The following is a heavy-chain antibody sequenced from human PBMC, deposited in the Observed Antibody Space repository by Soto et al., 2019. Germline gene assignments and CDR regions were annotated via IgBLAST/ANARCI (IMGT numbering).Heavy chain of an antibody. V-gene: IGHV4-34*01. CDR3: ARGQWSDRFLD. J-gene: IGHJ4*02. D-gene: IGHD2-15*01. Sequence: QVRLQQWGAGLLKPSETLSLTCAVYGDALNSYYWSWISQPPGKGLEWIGEITDSGKTNYNPSLRSRVTISAVASSMQFSLRLNSVTAADTALYFCARGQWSDRFLDWGQGTPV. CDR2: ITDSGKT. CDR1: GDALNSYY.